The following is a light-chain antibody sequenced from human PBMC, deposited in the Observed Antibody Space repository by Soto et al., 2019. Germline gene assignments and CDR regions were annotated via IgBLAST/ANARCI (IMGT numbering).Light chain of an antibody. CDR1: SGDIGSYNR. J-gene: IGLJ1*01. Sequence: QSALTQPASVSGSPGQSITISCTGTSGDIGSYNRVSWYQQHPGKAPKLIIYEVSSRPSGVSNRFSGSKSGNTASLTISALQAEDEADYFCNSYSSSTSLPYVFGTGTKLTVL. CDR2: EVS. V-gene: IGLV2-14*01. CDR3: NSYSSSTSLPYV.